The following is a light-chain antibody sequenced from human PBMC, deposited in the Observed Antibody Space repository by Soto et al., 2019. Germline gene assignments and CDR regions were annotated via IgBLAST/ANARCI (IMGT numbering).Light chain of an antibody. V-gene: IGKV1-5*03. CDR3: QQYNTGWT. Sequence: DIPMTQSPSTLSASVGDRVTITCRASQNISPWLAWYQQKPGKAPSLLIYETSSLENGVPSRFSGSGSGTEFSLTISSLQPDDSATYYCQQYNTGWTFGQGTKVEIK. CDR2: ETS. J-gene: IGKJ1*01. CDR1: QNISPW.